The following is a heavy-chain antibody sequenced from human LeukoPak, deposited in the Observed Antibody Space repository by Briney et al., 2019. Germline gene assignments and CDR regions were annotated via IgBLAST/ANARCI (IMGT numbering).Heavy chain of an antibody. Sequence: PSETLSLTCTVSGGSISSYYWSWIRQPPGKGLEWIGYIYYSGSTNYNPSLKSRVTISVDTSKNQFSLKLSSMTAADTAVYYCARDQGGYTPDAFDIWGQGTMVTVSS. V-gene: IGHV4-59*01. CDR2: IYYSGST. D-gene: IGHD5-18*01. CDR3: ARDQGGYTPDAFDI. CDR1: GGSISSYY. J-gene: IGHJ3*02.